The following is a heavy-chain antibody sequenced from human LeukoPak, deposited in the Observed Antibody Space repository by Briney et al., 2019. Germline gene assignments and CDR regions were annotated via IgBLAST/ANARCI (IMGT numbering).Heavy chain of an antibody. D-gene: IGHD3-9*01. CDR3: ARSGKIYFDWLLDY. Sequence: GGSLRLSCAASGFTFSSYWMSWVRQVPGKGLEWVSYIGRSGTTIHYADSVKGRFTISWDNAKKSLYLQMNSLRAEDTAVYYCARSGKIYFDWLLDYWGQGTLVTVSS. V-gene: IGHV3-48*04. J-gene: IGHJ4*02. CDR1: GFTFSSYW. CDR2: IGRSGTTI.